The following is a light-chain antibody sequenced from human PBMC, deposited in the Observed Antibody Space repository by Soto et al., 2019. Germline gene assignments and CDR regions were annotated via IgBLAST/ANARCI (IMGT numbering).Light chain of an antibody. Sequence: EIVMTQSPATLSVSPGERATLSCRASQSISSNLAWYQQRPGQPPRLLIYGASTRATGIPARFSGSGSGTDFTLTISSLEPEDSAVYYCQQRHMWPITFGQGTRLETK. J-gene: IGKJ5*01. CDR2: GAS. CDR3: QQRHMWPIT. CDR1: QSISSN. V-gene: IGKV3-15*01.